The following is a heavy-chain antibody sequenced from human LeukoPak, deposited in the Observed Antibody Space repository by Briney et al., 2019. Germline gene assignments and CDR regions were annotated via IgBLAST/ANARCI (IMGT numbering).Heavy chain of an antibody. CDR3: ARAPYYDILTGYYYFDY. V-gene: IGHV1-18*01. D-gene: IGHD3-9*01. CDR1: GYTFTSYG. J-gene: IGHJ4*02. CDR2: ISTYNGNT. Sequence: ASVKVSCKASGYTFTSYGIRWLRQAAGQGLEWMGWISTYNGNTNYAQKLQGRVTMTTDTSTSTAYMELRSLRSDDTAVYYCARAPYYDILTGYYYFDYWGQGTLVTVSS.